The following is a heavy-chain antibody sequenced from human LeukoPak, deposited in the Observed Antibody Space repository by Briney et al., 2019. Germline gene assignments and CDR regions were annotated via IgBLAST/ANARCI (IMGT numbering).Heavy chain of an antibody. CDR3: ARGVAAAVPYYYYMDV. V-gene: IGHV4-4*07. CDR2: IYTSGST. CDR1: GGSISSYY. D-gene: IGHD6-13*01. J-gene: IGHJ6*03. Sequence: SETLSLTCTVSGGSISSYYWSWIRQPAGKGLEWIGRIYTSGSTNYNPSLKSRVTMSVGTSKNQFSLKLSSVTAADTAVYYCARGVAAAVPYYYYMDVWGKGTTVTVSS.